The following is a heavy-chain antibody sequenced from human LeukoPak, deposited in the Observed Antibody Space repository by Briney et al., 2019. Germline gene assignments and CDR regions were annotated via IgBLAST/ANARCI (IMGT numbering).Heavy chain of an antibody. CDR2: IYHSGST. D-gene: IGHD3-10*01. CDR3: ARSPHIWFAERGWFDP. CDR1: GGPISSSNW. V-gene: IGHV4-4*02. J-gene: IGHJ5*02. Sequence: PSETLSLTCAVSGGPISSSNWWSWIRQPPGKGLEWIGEIYHSGSTNYNPSLKSRVTISVDTSKNQFSLKLSSVTAADTAVYYCARSPHIWFAERGWFDPWGQGTLVTVSS.